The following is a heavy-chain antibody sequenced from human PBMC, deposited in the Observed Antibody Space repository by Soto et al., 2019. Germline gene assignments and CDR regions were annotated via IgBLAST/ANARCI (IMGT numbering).Heavy chain of an antibody. CDR2: MEPSSGKT. CDR1: GYTFTSYG. D-gene: IGHD1-26*01. CDR3: ARGVTAGVDY. J-gene: IGHJ4*02. Sequence: ASVKVSCKASGYTFTSYGIRWVRQAPGQRLEWMGWMEPSSGKTGYAQKFHDRVTMTSDTSINTAYMELTTLTSDDTAFYYCARGVTAGVDYWGQGTLVTVSS. V-gene: IGHV1-8*01.